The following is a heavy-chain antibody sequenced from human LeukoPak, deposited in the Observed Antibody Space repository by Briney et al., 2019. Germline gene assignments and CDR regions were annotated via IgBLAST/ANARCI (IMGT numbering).Heavy chain of an antibody. CDR2: ISWNSGSI. D-gene: IGHD2-15*01. CDR1: GFTFDDYA. CDR3: AKDILGGYCSGGSCYPQLFDY. V-gene: IGHV3-9*01. J-gene: IGHJ4*02. Sequence: GGSLRLSCVASGFTFDDYAMHWVRQAPGKGLEWVSGISWNSGSIGYADSVKGRFTISRDNAKNSLYLQMNSLRAEDTALYYCAKDILGGYCSGGSCYPQLFDYWGQGTLVTVSS.